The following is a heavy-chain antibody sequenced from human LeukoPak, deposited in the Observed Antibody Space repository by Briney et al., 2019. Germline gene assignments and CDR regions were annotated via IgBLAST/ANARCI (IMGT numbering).Heavy chain of an antibody. D-gene: IGHD5/OR15-5a*01. CDR2: IYYSGST. CDR3: ARARQGRLRSYYYYYMDV. J-gene: IGHJ6*03. CDR1: GGSIRSDDYY. Sequence: SETLSLTCTVTGGSIRSDDYYWGWIRQPPGKGLEWIGTIYYSGSTNYNPSLKSRVTISVDTSKNQFSLKLSSVTAADTAVYYCARARQGRLRSYYYYYMDVWGKGTTVTVSS. V-gene: IGHV4-61*08.